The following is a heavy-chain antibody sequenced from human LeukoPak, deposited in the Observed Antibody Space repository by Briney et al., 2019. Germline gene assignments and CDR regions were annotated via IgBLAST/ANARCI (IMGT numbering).Heavy chain of an antibody. CDR2: IYPGDSDT. Sequence: GESLKISCKGSGYSFTSHWIAWVRQMPGKGLEWMGIIYPGDSDTRYSPSFQGQVTISADESISTAYLQWSSLKASDSAMYYCARHAVRDGYNRHNDYWGQGTLVTVSS. J-gene: IGHJ4*02. CDR1: GYSFTSHW. D-gene: IGHD5-24*01. V-gene: IGHV5-51*01. CDR3: ARHAVRDGYNRHNDY.